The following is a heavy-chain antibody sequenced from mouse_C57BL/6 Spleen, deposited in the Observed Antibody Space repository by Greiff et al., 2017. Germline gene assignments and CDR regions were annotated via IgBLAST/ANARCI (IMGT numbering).Heavy chain of an antibody. J-gene: IGHJ4*01. V-gene: IGHV5-17*01. CDR3: ARNGYYEGVDD. Sequence: EVKLVESGGGLVKPGGSLKLSCAASGFTFSDYGMHWVRQAPEKGLEWVAYISSGSSTIYYADTVKGRFTISRDNAKNTLFLQMTSLRSEDTAMYYCARNGYYEGVDDWGQGTSVTVSS. CDR2: ISSGSSTI. CDR1: GFTFSDYG. D-gene: IGHD2-3*01.